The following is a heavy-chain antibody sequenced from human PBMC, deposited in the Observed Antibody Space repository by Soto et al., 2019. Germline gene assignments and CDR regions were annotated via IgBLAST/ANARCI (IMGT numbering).Heavy chain of an antibody. CDR3: ASQYSSRWYYFVY. D-gene: IGHD6-13*01. J-gene: IGHJ4*02. V-gene: IGHV4-34*01. Sequence: SETLSLTCAVYGGSFSGYYWSWIRQPPGKGLEWIGEINHSGSTNYNPSLKSRVTISVDTSKNQFSLKLSSVTAADTAVYYCASQYSSRWYYFVYWGPGTLVTVSS. CDR1: GGSFSGYY. CDR2: INHSGST.